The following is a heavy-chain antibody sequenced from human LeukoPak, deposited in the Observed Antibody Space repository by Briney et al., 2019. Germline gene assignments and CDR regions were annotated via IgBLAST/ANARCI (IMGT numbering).Heavy chain of an antibody. CDR3: ARDPPALEDFDY. CDR2: INGDGSST. V-gene: IGHV3-74*01. J-gene: IGHJ4*02. CDR1: GFTFSRYW. Sequence: GGSLGLSCAASGFTFSRYWMHWVRQAPGKGLVWVSRINGDGSSTNYADSVKGRFTISRDNGKNSLYLHMSSLRAEDTAVYYCARDPPALEDFDYWGQGTQVTVSS.